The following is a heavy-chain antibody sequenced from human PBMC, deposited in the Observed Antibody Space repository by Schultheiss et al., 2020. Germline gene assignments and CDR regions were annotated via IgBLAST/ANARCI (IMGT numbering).Heavy chain of an antibody. CDR1: GGSFSGYY. Sequence: SETLSLTCAVYGGSFSGYYWSWIRQPPGKGLEWTGEINHSGSTNYNPSLKSRVTISVDTSKNQFSLKLSSVTAADTAVYYCARHDSSSWHGAWFDPWGQGTLVTVSS. V-gene: IGHV4-34*01. CDR3: ARHDSSSWHGAWFDP. D-gene: IGHD6-13*01. CDR2: INHSGST. J-gene: IGHJ5*02.